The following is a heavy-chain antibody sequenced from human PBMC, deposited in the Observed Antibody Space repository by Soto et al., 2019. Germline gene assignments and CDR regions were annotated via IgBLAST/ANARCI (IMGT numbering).Heavy chain of an antibody. J-gene: IGHJ4*02. CDR2: IFHSGST. Sequence: QVQLQESGPGLVKPSGTLSLTCAVSGGSIRSNNWWSWVRQPPGKGLEWIGEIFHSGSTNYNPSLKERFTISVAKSKNQFSLKLSSVAAADTAVYYCARVYRGSYSDYWGQGTLGTVSS. D-gene: IGHD1-26*01. CDR1: GGSIRSNNW. CDR3: ARVYRGSYSDY. V-gene: IGHV4-4*02.